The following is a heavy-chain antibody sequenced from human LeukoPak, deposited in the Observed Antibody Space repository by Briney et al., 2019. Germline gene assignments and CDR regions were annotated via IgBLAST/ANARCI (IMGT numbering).Heavy chain of an antibody. CDR2: ISGYTDKT. Sequence: ASVKVSCKASGYPFNSYGISWVRQAPGQGLEWMGWISGYTDKTDYAQKFQGRVSLTTDTSTSTAYMELRSLTYDDTAVYYCGFSASYYLHLDYWGPGTLVTVS. CDR3: GFSASYYLHLDY. J-gene: IGHJ4*01. D-gene: IGHD1-26*01. CDR1: GYPFNSYG. V-gene: IGHV1-18*01.